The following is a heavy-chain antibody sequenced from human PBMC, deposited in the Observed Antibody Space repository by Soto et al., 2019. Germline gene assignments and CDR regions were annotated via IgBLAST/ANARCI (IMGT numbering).Heavy chain of an antibody. D-gene: IGHD1-26*01. J-gene: IGHJ4*02. Sequence: QVQLVESGGGVVQPGRSLRLSCAASGFTFSGYGMHWVRQAPGTGLEWVAITRHDGSNTYYADSVRGRFTISRDNSKKSLYLQMDSLRAEDTAVYYCARDGVGATTFFGYFDYWGQGTLVTVSS. V-gene: IGHV3-33*01. CDR2: TRHDGSNT. CDR3: ARDGVGATTFFGYFDY. CDR1: GFTFSGYG.